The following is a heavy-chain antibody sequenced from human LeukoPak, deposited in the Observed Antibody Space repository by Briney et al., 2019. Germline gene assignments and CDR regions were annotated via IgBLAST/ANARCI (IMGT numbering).Heavy chain of an antibody. CDR3: ARHPGPGMAAATTYFAY. D-gene: IGHD6-13*01. V-gene: IGHV3-30-3*01. Sequence: PGGSLRLSCATSGFTFNSYSMHWVRQAPGKGLEWVAVISDDGINKFYADSVKGRFTISRDNSKNTMYLRMNSLRAEDTAVFYCARHPGPGMAAATTYFAYWGQGSLVTVSS. CDR1: GFTFNSYS. J-gene: IGHJ4*02. CDR2: ISDDGINK.